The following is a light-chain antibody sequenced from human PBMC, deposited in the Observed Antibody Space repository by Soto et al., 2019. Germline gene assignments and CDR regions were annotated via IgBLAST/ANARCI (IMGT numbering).Light chain of an antibody. J-gene: IGKJ1*01. CDR3: QHYHSYPWT. CDR1: QSISSW. V-gene: IGKV1-5*03. CDR2: KAS. Sequence: DIQMTQSPSTLSASVGDRVTITCRASQSISSWLAWYQQKPGKAPNLLIYKASSLGSGVPSRFSGSGSGTEFTLTISSLQPDDFANYYCQHYHSYPWTFGQGTKVEIK.